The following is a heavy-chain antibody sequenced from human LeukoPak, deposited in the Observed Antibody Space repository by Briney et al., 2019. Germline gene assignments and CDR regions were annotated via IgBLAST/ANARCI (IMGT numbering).Heavy chain of an antibody. J-gene: IGHJ4*02. D-gene: IGHD3-16*01. V-gene: IGHV3-64*01. CDR2: ISESGAMT. CDR3: ARETKGDYDY. Sequence: GGSLRLSCAASGFTFSAFPMHWVRQAPGRGLESVSAISESGAMTHYANSVRGRFTISRDNSRNTLDLQMGSLRLEDMAVYYCARETKGDYDYWGQGTLVTVSS. CDR1: GFTFSAFP.